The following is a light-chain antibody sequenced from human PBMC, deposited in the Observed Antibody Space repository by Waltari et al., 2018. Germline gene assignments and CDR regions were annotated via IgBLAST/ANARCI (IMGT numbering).Light chain of an antibody. CDR3: QHYVRLPAT. Sequence: EIVLAQSPGTLSLSPGERATLSCRASQSVSRALAWYQQKPGQAPRLLLYGSFSRATGIPDRFSGSGSGTDFSLTISILEPKDFAVYFCQHYVRLPATFGQGTKVEIK. V-gene: IGKV3-20*01. CDR1: QSVSRA. CDR2: GSF. J-gene: IGKJ1*01.